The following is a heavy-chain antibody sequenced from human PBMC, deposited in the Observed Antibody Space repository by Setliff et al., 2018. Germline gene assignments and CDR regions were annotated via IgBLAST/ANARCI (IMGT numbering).Heavy chain of an antibody. CDR1: GYTFTGYY. Sequence: VASVKVSCKASGYTFTGYYMHWVRQAPGQGLEWMGWINPNSGGTNYAQKFQGWVTMTRDTSISTAYMELSRLRSDDTAVYYCARDRDSSGYPYYFDYWGQGTLVTVSS. D-gene: IGHD3-22*01. J-gene: IGHJ4*02. V-gene: IGHV1-2*04. CDR2: INPNSGGT. CDR3: ARDRDSSGYPYYFDY.